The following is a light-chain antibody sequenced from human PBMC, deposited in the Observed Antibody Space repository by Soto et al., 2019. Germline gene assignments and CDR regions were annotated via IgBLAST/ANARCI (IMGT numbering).Light chain of an antibody. J-gene: IGKJ3*01. CDR2: GAS. Sequence: EIVLTQSPGTLSLSPGERATLSCRASQSVSSSYLAWYQQKPGQAPRLLIYGASSRATGIPDRFSGSGSGTDFTLTISRLETEDFAVYYCKQYGSSPADFGTGTKVDIK. CDR3: KQYGSSPAD. CDR1: QSVSSSY. V-gene: IGKV3-20*01.